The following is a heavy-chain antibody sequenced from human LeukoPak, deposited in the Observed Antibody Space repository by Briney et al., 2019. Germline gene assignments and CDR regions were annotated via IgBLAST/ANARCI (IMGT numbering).Heavy chain of an antibody. D-gene: IGHD1-26*01. CDR1: GYTFTTYG. CDR3: VTDMTGGSYRDH. CDR2: ISTYNGDT. J-gene: IGHJ4*02. V-gene: IGHV1-18*01. Sequence: ASVTVSCKTSGYTFTTYGISWVRQTPGQGLEWMGWISTYNGDTKFARKLQGRVALTTDTSTRTVYMELRTLRSDDTAVYYCVTDMTGGSYRDHWGQGTLVTVSS.